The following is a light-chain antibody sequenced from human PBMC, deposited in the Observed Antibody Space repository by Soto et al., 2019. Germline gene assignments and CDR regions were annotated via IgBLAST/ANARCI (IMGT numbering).Light chain of an antibody. J-gene: IGKJ2*01. CDR2: AAS. Sequence: DIQMTQSPSSLSASVGDRVTITCRASQSISSYLNWYQQKPGKAPNLLIYAASSLQSGVPSRFSGSGSGTDFTLTISSLQPEDFATYYCQQSYSTSSYTFGQGTKLEIK. CDR3: QQSYSTSSYT. CDR1: QSISSY. V-gene: IGKV1-39*01.